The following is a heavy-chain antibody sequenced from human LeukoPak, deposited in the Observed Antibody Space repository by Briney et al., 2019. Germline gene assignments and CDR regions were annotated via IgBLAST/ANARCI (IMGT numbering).Heavy chain of an antibody. D-gene: IGHD2-2*01. V-gene: IGHV4-4*07. Sequence: SETMSPTCTVSGGSINYYFWSCVRQPAGKGLEWIGRIYTNDNTNYNPPLRSRLTMSIDTSKNQFSLKLNSVTAADTAVYYCARESTSVGTRYQFDYWGREILHTLSS. CDR3: ARESTSVGTRYQFDY. J-gene: IGHJ4*02. CDR2: IYTNDNT. CDR1: GGSINYYF.